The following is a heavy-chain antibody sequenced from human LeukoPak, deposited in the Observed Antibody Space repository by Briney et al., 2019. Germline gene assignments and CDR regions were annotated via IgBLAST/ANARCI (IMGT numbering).Heavy chain of an antibody. V-gene: IGHV3-21*01. D-gene: IGHD3-10*01. CDR3: ARDSIGVLHYGSGSFMFDY. Sequence: PGGSLRLSCAASGFTFSSYSMNWVRQAPGKGLEWVSSISSSSSYIYYADSVKGRFTISRDNAKNSLYLQMNSLRAEDTAVYYCARDSIGVLHYGSGSFMFDYWGQGTLVTVSS. J-gene: IGHJ4*02. CDR2: ISSSSSYI. CDR1: GFTFSSYS.